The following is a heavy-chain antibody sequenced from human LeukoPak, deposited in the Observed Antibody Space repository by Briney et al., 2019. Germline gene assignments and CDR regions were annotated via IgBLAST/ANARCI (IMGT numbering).Heavy chain of an antibody. J-gene: IGHJ4*02. CDR3: ARGGAYCGGDCYDDY. V-gene: IGHV1-8*01. CDR2: MNPNSGNT. D-gene: IGHD2-21*02. CDR1: GYTFTSYD. Sequence: GASVKVSCKASGYTFTSYDINWVRQATGQGLEWMAWMNPNSGNTGYAQKFQGRVTMTRNTSISTAYMELSSLRSEDTAVYYCARGGAYCGGDCYDDYWGQGTLVTVSS.